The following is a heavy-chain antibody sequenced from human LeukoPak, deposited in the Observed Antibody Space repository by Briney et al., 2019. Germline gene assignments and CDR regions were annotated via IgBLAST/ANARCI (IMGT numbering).Heavy chain of an antibody. CDR1: GYIFSSYG. D-gene: IGHD3-22*01. CDR3: ARKTDYYHSRGYYGGDYFDH. V-gene: IGHV1-18*01. CDR2: TSVYKGNR. J-gene: IGHJ4*02. Sequence: ASVKVSCKASGYIFSSYGISWVRQAPGQGLEWMGWTSVYKGNRNYAQKFQGRITMTTDTSTSTAYMELRSLNSDDTAVYYCARKTDYYHSRGYYGGDYFDHWGQGTLVSVSP.